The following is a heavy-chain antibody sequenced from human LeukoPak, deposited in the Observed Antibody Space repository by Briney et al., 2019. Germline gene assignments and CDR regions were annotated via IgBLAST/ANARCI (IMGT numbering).Heavy chain of an antibody. J-gene: IGHJ5*02. CDR1: GYSISSGYY. V-gene: IGHV4-38-2*02. D-gene: IGHD1-26*01. CDR3: ASGGSYYLYWFDP. Sequence: TSQTLSLTCTVSGYSISSGYYWGWIRQPPGKGLEWFASIYHSGSTYYNPSLKTRVTISVDTSKNQFSLKLSSVTAADTAVYYCASGGSYYLYWFDPWGQGTLVTVSS. CDR2: IYHSGST.